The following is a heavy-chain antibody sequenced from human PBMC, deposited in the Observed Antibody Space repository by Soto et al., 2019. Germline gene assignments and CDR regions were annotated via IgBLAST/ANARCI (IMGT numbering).Heavy chain of an antibody. CDR2: ISSSSSYI. V-gene: IGHV3-21*01. J-gene: IGHJ3*02. CDR3: ARDRPQGYSYGYNAFDI. CDR1: GFTFSSYS. Sequence: GGSLRLSCAASGFTFSSYSMNWVRQAPGKGLEWVSSISSSSSYIYYADSVKGRFTISRDNAKNSLYLQMNSLRAEDTAVYYCARDRPQGYSYGYNAFDIWGQGTMVTASS. D-gene: IGHD5-18*01.